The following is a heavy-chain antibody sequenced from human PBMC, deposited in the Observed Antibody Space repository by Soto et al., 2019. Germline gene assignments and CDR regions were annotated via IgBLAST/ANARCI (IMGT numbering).Heavy chain of an antibody. CDR2: IGQDGSQR. D-gene: IGHD2-21*01. Sequence: EVQLVESGGDLVQPGGSLRLSCTASGFTFSNYWMSWVRQAPGKGLEWVANIGQDGSQRNYVDSVKGRFTISRDNAENSLYRQMNSLRAEDTAIYYCASARHIGPWGQGTLVTVSS. CDR1: GFTFSNYW. V-gene: IGHV3-7*01. CDR3: ASARHIGP. J-gene: IGHJ5*02.